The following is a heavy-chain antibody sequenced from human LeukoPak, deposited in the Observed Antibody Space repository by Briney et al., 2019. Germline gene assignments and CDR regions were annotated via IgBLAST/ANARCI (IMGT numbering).Heavy chain of an antibody. D-gene: IGHD1-26*01. J-gene: IGHJ4*02. CDR3: ARKVGGSYGPFGY. Sequence: RASVTVSCKASGGTFSSYAISWVRQAPGQGLEWMGGIIPIFGTANYAQKFQGRVTITADESTSTAYMELSSLRSEDTAVYYCARKVGGSYGPFGYWGQGTLVTVSS. CDR2: IIPIFGTA. V-gene: IGHV1-69*13. CDR1: GGTFSSYA.